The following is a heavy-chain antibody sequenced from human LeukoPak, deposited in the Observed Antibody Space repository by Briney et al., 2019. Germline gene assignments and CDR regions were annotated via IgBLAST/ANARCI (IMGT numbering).Heavy chain of an antibody. Sequence: GESLKISCKGSGYSFTNYWIAWVRQMPGKGLEWMGIIYPRDSDTRYSPSFQGQVTISADKSISTAYLQLSSLKASDTAIYYCARRGDYCSADNCYPWWFDPWGQGTLVTVSS. CDR1: GYSFTNYW. V-gene: IGHV5-51*01. CDR3: ARRGDYCSADNCYPWWFDP. D-gene: IGHD2-15*01. CDR2: IYPRDSDT. J-gene: IGHJ5*02.